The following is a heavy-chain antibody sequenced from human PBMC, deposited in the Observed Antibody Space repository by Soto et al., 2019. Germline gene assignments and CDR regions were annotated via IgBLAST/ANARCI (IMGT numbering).Heavy chain of an antibody. V-gene: IGHV1-69*04. Sequence: QVQLVQSGAEVKKPGSSVKVSCKASGGTFSRYPISWVRQAPGQGLEWMGRIIPILGIANYAQKFQGRVTITADKSTSTAYMELSSLRSEDTAVYYCARDHWYSSGWYNYWGQGTLVTVSS. D-gene: IGHD6-19*01. CDR1: GGTFSRYP. J-gene: IGHJ4*02. CDR2: IIPILGIA. CDR3: ARDHWYSSGWYNY.